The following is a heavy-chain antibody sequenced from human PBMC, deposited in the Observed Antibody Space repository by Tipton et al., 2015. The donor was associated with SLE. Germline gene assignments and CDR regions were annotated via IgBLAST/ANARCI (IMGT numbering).Heavy chain of an antibody. D-gene: IGHD7-27*01. CDR2: IRYDGSNK. Sequence: SLRLSCAASGFTFSSYGMHWVRQAPGKGLEWVAFIRYDGSNKYYADSVKGRFTISRDNSKNTLYLQMNSLRAEDTAVYYCAKGVPGSGLGIVYWGQGPLVTVSS. CDR3: AKGVPGSGLGIVY. J-gene: IGHJ4*02. CDR1: GFTFSSYG. V-gene: IGHV3-30*02.